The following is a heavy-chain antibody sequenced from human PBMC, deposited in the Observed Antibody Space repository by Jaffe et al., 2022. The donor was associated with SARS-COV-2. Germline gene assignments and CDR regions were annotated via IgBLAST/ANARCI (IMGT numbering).Heavy chain of an antibody. CDR3: ASLYYYYGSGSYQFVDY. CDR1: GGSISSSSYY. J-gene: IGHJ4*02. V-gene: IGHV4-39*01. D-gene: IGHD3-10*01. Sequence: QLQLQESGPGLVKPSETLSLTCTVSGGSISSSSYYWGWIRQPPGKGLEWIGSIYYSGSTYYNPSLKSRVTISVDTSKNQFSLKLSSVTAADTAVYYCASLYYYYGSGSYQFVDYWGQGTLVTVSS. CDR2: IYYSGST.